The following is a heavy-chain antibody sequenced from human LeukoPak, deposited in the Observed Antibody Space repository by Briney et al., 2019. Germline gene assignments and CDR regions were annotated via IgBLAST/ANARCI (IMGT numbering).Heavy chain of an antibody. CDR2: FDPEDGET. D-gene: IGHD6-13*01. V-gene: IGHV1-24*01. Sequence: ASVKVSCKVSGYTLTELSMHWVRQAPGKGLEWMGGFDPEDGETIYAQKFQGGVIMTRDTSTSTAYMDLSSLRSEDTAVYHCARAPRNSSTMLDFWGQGTLVTISS. CDR3: ARAPRNSSTMLDF. J-gene: IGHJ4*02. CDR1: GYTLTELS.